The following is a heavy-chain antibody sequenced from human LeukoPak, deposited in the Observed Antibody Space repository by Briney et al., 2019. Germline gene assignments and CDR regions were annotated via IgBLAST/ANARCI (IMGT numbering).Heavy chain of an antibody. J-gene: IGHJ4*02. Sequence: PGGSLRLSCAASGFTFSSYSMNWVRQAPGKGLEWVSYISSSSSTIYYADSVKGRFTISRDNAKNSLYLQTNSLRAGDTAVYYCARALGTGIAAAGMYYWGQGTLVTVSS. CDR2: ISSSSSTI. CDR1: GFTFSSYS. D-gene: IGHD6-13*01. V-gene: IGHV3-48*04. CDR3: ARALGTGIAAAGMYY.